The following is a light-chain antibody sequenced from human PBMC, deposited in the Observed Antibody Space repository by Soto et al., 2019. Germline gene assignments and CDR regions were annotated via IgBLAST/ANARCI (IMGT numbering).Light chain of an antibody. CDR2: EGS. V-gene: IGLV2-23*01. J-gene: IGLJ2*01. CDR3: CSYAGSSTYVV. CDR1: SSDVGTYNL. Sequence: QSVLTQPASVSGSPGQSITISCTGSSSDVGTYNLVSWYQQHPGKAPKLIISEGSKRPSGVSTRFSGSKSGNTASLTISGLQPEDEADYSCCSYAGSSTYVVFGGGTKLTVL.